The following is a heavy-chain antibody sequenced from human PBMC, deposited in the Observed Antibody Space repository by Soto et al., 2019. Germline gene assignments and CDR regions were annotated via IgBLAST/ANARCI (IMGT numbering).Heavy chain of an antibody. D-gene: IGHD3-3*01. Sequence: GGSLRLSCAGSGFTFSNYAMTWVRQAPGKGLEWVSTTRSNGEYTYYADSVKGRFTVSRDNSQNALFLEMSSLRSEDTAVYYCARDSFRAIFGVMMVGYYGMDVWGQGTTVTVSS. CDR1: GFTFSNYA. CDR3: ARDSFRAIFGVMMVGYYGMDV. V-gene: IGHV3-23*01. J-gene: IGHJ6*02. CDR2: TRSNGEYT.